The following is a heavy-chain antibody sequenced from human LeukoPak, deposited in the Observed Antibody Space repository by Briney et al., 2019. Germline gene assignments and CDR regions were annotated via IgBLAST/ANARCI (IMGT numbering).Heavy chain of an antibody. CDR1: GFTFSSYS. CDR2: ISSSSTI. D-gene: IGHD5-12*01. V-gene: IGHV3-48*01. CDR3: ARDYSGYDTLAF. Sequence: GGSLRLSCAASGFTFSSYSMNWVRQAPGKGLEWVSYISSSSTIYYADSVKGRFTISRDNAKNSLYLQMNSLRAEDTAVYYCARDYSGYDTLAFGGQGTLVTVSS. J-gene: IGHJ4*02.